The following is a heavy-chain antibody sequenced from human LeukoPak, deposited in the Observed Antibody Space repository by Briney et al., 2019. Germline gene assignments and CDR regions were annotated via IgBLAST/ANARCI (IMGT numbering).Heavy chain of an antibody. D-gene: IGHD1-1*01. CDR1: GGSISSSSYY. Sequence: SETLSLTCTVSGGSISSSSYYWGWIRQPPGKGLEWIGSIYYSGSTYYNLSLKSRVTISVDTSKNQFSLKLSSVTAADTAVYYCARELERLNWFDPWGQGTLVTVSS. V-gene: IGHV4-39*07. CDR3: ARELERLNWFDP. J-gene: IGHJ5*02. CDR2: IYYSGST.